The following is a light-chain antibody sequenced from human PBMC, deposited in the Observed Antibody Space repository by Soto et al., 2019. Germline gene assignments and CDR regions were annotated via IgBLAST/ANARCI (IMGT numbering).Light chain of an antibody. Sequence: QSALTQPASVSGSPGQSITLSCTGTSSDVGGYGYVSWYQQHPGKAPKLMIYEVSNRPSGVSNRFSGSKSGNTASLTISGLQAGDEADYYCSSYTSGSTYVFGTGTKVTVL. CDR3: SSYTSGSTYV. CDR2: EVS. J-gene: IGLJ1*01. V-gene: IGLV2-14*01. CDR1: SSDVGGYGY.